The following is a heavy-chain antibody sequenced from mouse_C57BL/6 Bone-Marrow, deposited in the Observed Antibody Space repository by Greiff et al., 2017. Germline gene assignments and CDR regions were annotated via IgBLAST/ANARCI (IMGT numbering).Heavy chain of an antibody. CDR3: ARRGDNYYGSSYEAMDY. Sequence: EVKLMESGGGLVQPGGSLKLSCAASGFTFSDYYMYWVRQTPEKRLEWVAYISNGGGSTYYPDTVKGRFTISRDNAKNTLYLQMSRLKSEDTAMYYCARRGDNYYGSSYEAMDYWGQGTSVTVSS. J-gene: IGHJ4*01. CDR1: GFTFSDYY. CDR2: ISNGGGST. V-gene: IGHV5-12*01. D-gene: IGHD1-1*01.